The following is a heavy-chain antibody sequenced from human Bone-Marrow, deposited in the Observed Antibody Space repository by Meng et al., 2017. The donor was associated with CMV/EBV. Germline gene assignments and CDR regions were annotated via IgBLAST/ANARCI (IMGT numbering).Heavy chain of an antibody. Sequence: GESLKISCAASGFTFSSYWMHWVRQAPGKGLVWVSRIISDGSSTTYADSVKGRFTISRDNAKNTLYLQMNSLRVEDTAVYYCARVYGLNDAFDIWSQGTMVTVSS. CDR2: IISDGSST. J-gene: IGHJ3*02. V-gene: IGHV3-74*01. CDR1: GFTFSSYW. D-gene: IGHD4-17*01. CDR3: ARVYGLNDAFDI.